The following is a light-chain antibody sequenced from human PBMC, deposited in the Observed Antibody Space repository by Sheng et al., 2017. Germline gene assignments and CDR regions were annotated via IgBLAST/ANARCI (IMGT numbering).Light chain of an antibody. J-gene: IGKJ3*01. Sequence: DIVMTQSPDSLAVSLGERATINCKSSQSVLYSFNNKNALAWYQQKPGHPPKLFIYWASARESGVPDRFSGSGSATDFTLTISSLQAEDVAVYYCQEYYSAPFTFGPGTKVDIK. CDR1: QSVLYSFNNKNA. CDR3: QEYYSAPFT. CDR2: WAS. V-gene: IGKV4-1*01.